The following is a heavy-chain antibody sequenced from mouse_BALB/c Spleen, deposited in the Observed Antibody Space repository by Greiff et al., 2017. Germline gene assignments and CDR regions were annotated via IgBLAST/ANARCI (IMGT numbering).Heavy chain of an antibody. V-gene: IGHV5-6-3*01. CDR2: INSNGGST. CDR3: ARDYPYYFDY. CDR1: GFTFSSYG. J-gene: IGHJ2*01. Sequence: EVKLVESGGGLVQPGGSLKLSCAASGFTFSSYGMSWVRQTPDKRLELVATINSNGGSTYYPDSVKGRFTISRDNAKNTLYLQMSSLKSEDTAMYYCARDYPYYFDYWGQGTTLTVSS.